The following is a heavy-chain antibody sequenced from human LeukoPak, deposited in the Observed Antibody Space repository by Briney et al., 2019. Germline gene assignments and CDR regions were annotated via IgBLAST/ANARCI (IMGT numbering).Heavy chain of an antibody. D-gene: IGHD5-24*01. V-gene: IGHV3-21*01. CDR2: ISSSSSYI. CDR3: ARDGYNLRRFDY. J-gene: IGHJ4*02. Sequence: PGGSLRLSCAASGFTFSSYWMHWVRQAPGKGLEWVSSISSSSSYIYYADSVKGRFTISRDNAKNSLYLQMNSLRAEDTAVYYCARDGYNLRRFDYWGQGTLVTVSS. CDR1: GFTFSSYW.